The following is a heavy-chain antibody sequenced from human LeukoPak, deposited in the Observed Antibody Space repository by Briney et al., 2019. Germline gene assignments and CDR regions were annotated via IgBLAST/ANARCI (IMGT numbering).Heavy chain of an antibody. D-gene: IGHD3-22*01. J-gene: IGHJ4*02. CDR3: AKDSGVGYYTYYYDSSGYFPVFDY. CDR1: GFTFSSYA. Sequence: GGSLRLSCAASGFTFSSYAMSWVRQAPGKGLEWVSAISGSGGSTYYADSVKGRFTISRDNSKNTLYLQMNSLRAEDTAVYYCAKDSGVGYYTYYYDSSGYFPVFDYWGQGTLVTVPS. CDR2: ISGSGGST. V-gene: IGHV3-23*01.